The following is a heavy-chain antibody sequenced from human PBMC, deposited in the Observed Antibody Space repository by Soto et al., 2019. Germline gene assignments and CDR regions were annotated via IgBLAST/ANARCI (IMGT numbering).Heavy chain of an antibody. D-gene: IGHD3-10*01. CDR1: GGSPNGYY. CDR3: AKRGLGSYDIAPNALAV. V-gene: IGHV4-34*01. Sequence: SETLSLTWAVHGGSPNGYYWTWVRQPPGKGLEWIGEINDSGSSNYDPSLMSRVTISVDTSKSQFSLRLSSVTAADTAIYFCAKRGLGSYDIAPNALAVPGQGNTVTVSS. J-gene: IGHJ6*02. CDR2: INDSGSS.